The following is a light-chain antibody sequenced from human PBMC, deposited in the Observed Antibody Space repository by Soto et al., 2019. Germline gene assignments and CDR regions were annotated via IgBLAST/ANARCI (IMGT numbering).Light chain of an antibody. Sequence: EIVMTQSPATLSVSPGERATLSCRASQSVSSNLAWYQQKPGQAPRLLIYGASTRATGIPARFSGSGSGTELTPPINSLPYEDFAVYYCQQYNNWPPWTFGQGTKLEIK. CDR2: GAS. V-gene: IGKV3-15*01. CDR1: QSVSSN. CDR3: QQYNNWPPWT. J-gene: IGKJ1*01.